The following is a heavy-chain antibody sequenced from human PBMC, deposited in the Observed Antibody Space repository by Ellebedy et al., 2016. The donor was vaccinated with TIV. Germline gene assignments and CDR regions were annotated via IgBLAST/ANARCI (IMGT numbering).Heavy chain of an antibody. D-gene: IGHD4-23*01. V-gene: IGHV1-69*04. CDR1: GCTFSSYA. CDR2: IIPILGIA. CDR3: AEGGKGSIDY. J-gene: IGHJ4*02. Sequence: AASVNVSCKASGCTFSSYAISWARQAPGQGLEWMGRIIPILGIANYAQKFQGRVTITADKSTSKAYMELSSLRSEDTAVYYCAEGGKGSIDYWGQGTLVTVSS.